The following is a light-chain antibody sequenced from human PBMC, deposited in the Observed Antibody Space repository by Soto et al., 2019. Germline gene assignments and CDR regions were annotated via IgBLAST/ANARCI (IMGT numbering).Light chain of an antibody. CDR3: MQGTHWPLT. Sequence: VVMTQSPLSLPVTLGQPASISCNSSQSLLYSDGNTYLIWFQQRPGQSPRRLIYKVSTRDSGVPDRFRGSGSGTEFTLKISRVEAEDVGVYYCMQGTHWPLTFGGGTQVEIK. V-gene: IGKV2-30*01. CDR2: KVS. CDR1: QSLLYSDGNTY. J-gene: IGKJ4*01.